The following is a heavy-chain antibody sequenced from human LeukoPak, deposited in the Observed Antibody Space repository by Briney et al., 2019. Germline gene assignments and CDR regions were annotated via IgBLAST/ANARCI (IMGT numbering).Heavy chain of an antibody. CDR3: AREGGVLWFGELGY. Sequence: ASVKVSCKASGYTFISYYMHWVRQAPGQGLEWMGIIKPSGGSTSNAQRFQDRVTMTRDTSTRTVYMELSNLRSEDTAVYFCAREGGVLWFGELGYWGQGTLVTVSS. CDR1: GYTFISYY. V-gene: IGHV1-46*01. CDR2: IKPSGGST. J-gene: IGHJ4*02. D-gene: IGHD3-10*01.